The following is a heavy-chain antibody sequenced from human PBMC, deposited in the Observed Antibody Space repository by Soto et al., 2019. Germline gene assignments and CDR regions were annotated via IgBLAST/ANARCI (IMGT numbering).Heavy chain of an antibody. V-gene: IGHV1-3*01. CDR2: INAGNGNT. CDR1: GYTFTSYA. CDR3: ARTRVGVLLWFGELLPPLDY. Sequence: ASVKVSCNASGYTFTSYAMHWVRQAPGQRLEWMGWINAGNGNTKYSQKFQGRVTITRDTSASTAYMELSSLRSEDTAVYYCARTRVGVLLWFGELLPPLDYWGQGTLVTVSS. D-gene: IGHD3-10*01. J-gene: IGHJ4*02.